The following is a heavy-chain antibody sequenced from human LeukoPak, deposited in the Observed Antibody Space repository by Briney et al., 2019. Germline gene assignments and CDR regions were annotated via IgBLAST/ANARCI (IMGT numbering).Heavy chain of an antibody. CDR1: GGTFSSYA. D-gene: IGHD3-10*01. V-gene: IGHV1-69*04. CDR2: IIPILGIA. Sequence: ASVKVSCKASGGTFSSYAISWVRQAPGQGLEWMGRIIPILGIANYAQKFLGRVTITADKSTSTAYIELSSLRSEDTAVYYCAREPNVLLWFGEKFDPWGQGTLVTVSS. CDR3: AREPNVLLWFGEKFDP. J-gene: IGHJ5*02.